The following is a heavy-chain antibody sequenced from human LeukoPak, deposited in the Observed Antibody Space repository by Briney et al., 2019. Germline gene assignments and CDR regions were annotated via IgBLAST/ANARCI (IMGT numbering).Heavy chain of an antibody. J-gene: IGHJ3*02. Sequence: VASVKVSCKASGYTFTNYAVNWLRQAPGQRLEWMGWINAGNGNTKYSQKFQGRVTITRDTSASTAYMELSSLRSEDTAVYYCASRRQYCSTTSCSATFDIWGQGTMVTVSS. CDR1: GYTFTNYA. CDR2: INAGNGNT. CDR3: ASRRQYCSTTSCSATFDI. D-gene: IGHD2-2*01. V-gene: IGHV1-3*01.